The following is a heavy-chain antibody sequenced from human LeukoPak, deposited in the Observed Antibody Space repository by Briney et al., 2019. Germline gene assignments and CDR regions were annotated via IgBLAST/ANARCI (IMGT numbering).Heavy chain of an antibody. CDR1: GFTFSDYG. J-gene: IGHJ4*02. D-gene: IGHD6-19*01. CDR3: AKGRIAVEFDY. CDR2: ISSGGGTT. Sequence: GGSLRLSCAVSGFTFSDYGMSWVRQAPGKGLEWVSAISSGGGTTYYADSVKGRFIISRDSSKNTLYLQMNSLRAEDTAVYYCAKGRIAVEFDYWGQGTLVTVSS. V-gene: IGHV3-23*01.